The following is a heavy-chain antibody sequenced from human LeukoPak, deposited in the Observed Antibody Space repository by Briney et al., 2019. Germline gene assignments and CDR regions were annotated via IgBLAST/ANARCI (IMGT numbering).Heavy chain of an antibody. CDR1: GGSISSYY. J-gene: IGHJ5*02. Sequence: SETLSLTCTVSGGSISSYYWSWIRQPPGKGLEWIGYIYSSGSTNYNPSLKSRVTISVDTSKNQFSLKLSSVTAADTAVYYCARGRLYSGSYFGWFDPWGQGTLVTVSS. CDR3: ARGRLYSGSYFGWFDP. CDR2: IYSSGST. D-gene: IGHD1-26*01. V-gene: IGHV4-59*01.